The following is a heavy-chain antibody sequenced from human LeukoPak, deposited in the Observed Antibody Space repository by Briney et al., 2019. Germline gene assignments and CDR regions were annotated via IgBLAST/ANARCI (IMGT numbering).Heavy chain of an antibody. CDR2: IKSKTDGGTT. CDR3: TTWELRAFFDY. V-gene: IGHV3-15*01. Sequence: GYLRLSCAASGFTFSSAWMSWVRQAPGKGLEWVGRIKSKTDGGTTDYAAPVKGRFTISRDDSKNTLYLQMNSLKTEDTAVYYCTTWELRAFFDYWGQGTLVTVSS. D-gene: IGHD1-26*01. CDR1: GFTFSSAW. J-gene: IGHJ4*02.